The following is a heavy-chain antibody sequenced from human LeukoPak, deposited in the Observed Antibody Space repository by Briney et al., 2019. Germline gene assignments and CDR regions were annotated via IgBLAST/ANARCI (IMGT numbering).Heavy chain of an antibody. J-gene: IGHJ4*02. CDR1: GCTFTGYY. D-gene: IGHD4-17*01. CDR2: INPNTGGT. Sequence: ASVKVSCKASGCTFTGYYMHWVRQAPGQGLEWMGWINPNTGGTTYAQNFQGRVTMTRDTSISTAYMELSRLKSDDTAVYYCARGPTVTTDYWGQGTLVTVSS. CDR3: ARGPTVTTDY. V-gene: IGHV1-2*02.